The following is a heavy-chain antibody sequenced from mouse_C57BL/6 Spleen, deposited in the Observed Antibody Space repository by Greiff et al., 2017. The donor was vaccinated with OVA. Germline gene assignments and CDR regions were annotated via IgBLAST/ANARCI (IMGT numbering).Heavy chain of an antibody. CDR1: GYAFSSYW. D-gene: IGHD4-1*01. V-gene: IGHV1-80*01. CDR3: AREGSGTRGYFDV. J-gene: IGHJ1*03. Sequence: QVQLQQSGAELVKPGASVKISCKASGYAFSSYWMNWVKQRPGKGLEWIGQIYPGDGDTNYNGKFKGKATLTAYKSSSTAYMQLSSLTSEDSAVYFCAREGSGTRGYFDVWGTGTTVTVSS. CDR2: IYPGDGDT.